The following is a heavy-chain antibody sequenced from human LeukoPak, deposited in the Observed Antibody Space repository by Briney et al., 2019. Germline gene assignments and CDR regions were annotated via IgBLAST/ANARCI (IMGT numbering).Heavy chain of an antibody. CDR1: GFTFSSYS. V-gene: IGHV3-21*01. CDR3: ARAEYSSGWYYFDY. Sequence: EGSLRLSCAASGFTFSSYSMNWVRQAPGKGLEWVSSISSSSSYIYYADSVKGRFTISRDNAKNSLYLQMNSLRAEDTAVYYCARAEYSSGWYYFDYWGQGTLVTVSS. CDR2: ISSSSSYI. J-gene: IGHJ4*02. D-gene: IGHD6-19*01.